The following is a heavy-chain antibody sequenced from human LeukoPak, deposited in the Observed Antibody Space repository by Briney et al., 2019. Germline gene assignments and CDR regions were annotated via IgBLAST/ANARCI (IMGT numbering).Heavy chain of an antibody. J-gene: IGHJ5*02. Sequence: PGGSLRLSCAASGFTFSSYGMHRVRQAPGKGLECVAVIWHDGSNKYYADSVKGRFTITRDNSKTTLYLKMNSLRAEDTAVYYCARDQRVLDYGDYSFDPWGQGTLVTVSS. D-gene: IGHD4-17*01. V-gene: IGHV3-33*01. CDR1: GFTFSSYG. CDR3: ARDQRVLDYGDYSFDP. CDR2: IWHDGSNK.